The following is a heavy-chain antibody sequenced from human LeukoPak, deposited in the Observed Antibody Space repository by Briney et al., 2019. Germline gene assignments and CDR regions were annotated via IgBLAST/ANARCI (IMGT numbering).Heavy chain of an antibody. D-gene: IGHD5-18*01. CDR1: GGSFSGYY. CDR3: TRGRYNYGFFDY. V-gene: IGHV4-34*01. J-gene: IGHJ4*02. CDR2: MNHSGSS. Sequence: SETLSLTCAVYGGSFSGYYWSWIRQPPGKGLEGIGEMNHSGSSNYNSSLKSRVTISVDTSKNQFSLKLTSVTAADMAVYYCTRGRYNYGFFDYWGQGTPVTVSS.